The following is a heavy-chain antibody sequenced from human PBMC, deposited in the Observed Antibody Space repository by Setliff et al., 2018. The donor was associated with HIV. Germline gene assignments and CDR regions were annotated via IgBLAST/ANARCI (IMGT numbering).Heavy chain of an antibody. J-gene: IGHJ3*02. CDR2: IYQSGSI. CDR3: ARDSGGSPLLDAFDI. V-gene: IGHV4-38-2*02. Sequence: SETLSLTCAASGYSINSGFSRAWIRQPPGQGPQWIGSIYQSGSIYYNPSLQSRVTISVDTSNNQFSLKLSSVTAADTAVYYCARDSGGSPLLDAFDIWGQGTMVTVSS. CDR1: GYSINSGFS. D-gene: IGHD1-26*01.